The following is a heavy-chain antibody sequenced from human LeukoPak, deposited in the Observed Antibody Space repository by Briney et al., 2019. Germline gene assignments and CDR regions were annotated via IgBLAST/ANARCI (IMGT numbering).Heavy chain of an antibody. CDR2: ISADSNTI. D-gene: IGHD2-15*01. CDR3: ARDRAAPTWFFDL. CDR1: GFTFSIYS. J-gene: IGHJ2*01. Sequence: PGGSLRLSCAASGFTFSIYSMNWVRQAPGEGLEWLSYISADSNTIYYADSVKGRFTISRDNAKTSLYLQMNTLRDEDTAVYYCARDRAAPTWFFDLRGRGTLVLVSS. V-gene: IGHV3-48*02.